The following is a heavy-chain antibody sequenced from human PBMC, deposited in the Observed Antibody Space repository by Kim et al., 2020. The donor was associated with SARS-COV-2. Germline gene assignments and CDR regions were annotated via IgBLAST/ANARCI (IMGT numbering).Heavy chain of an antibody. D-gene: IGHD3-3*01. CDR1: GYTFTSYA. V-gene: IGHV1-3*01. J-gene: IGHJ6*01. CDR2: INAGYGNT. CDR3: ARVPRLTTFGGSPYYYYGMDV. Sequence: ASVKVSCKASGYTFTSYAMHWVRQAPGQRLEWMGWINAGYGNTKYSQKFQGRVTITRDTSASTAYMELSSLRSEDTAVYYCARVPRLTTFGGSPYYYYGMDVGGEGTRVTVST.